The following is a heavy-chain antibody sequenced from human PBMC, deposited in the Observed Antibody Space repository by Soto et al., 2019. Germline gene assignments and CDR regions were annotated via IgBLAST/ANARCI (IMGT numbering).Heavy chain of an antibody. CDR1: GFTFTDYT. Sequence: EVQLVESGGVVIHPGGSLRLSCAVSGFTFTDYTMDWVRQAPGQGLEWVSLITWDGSRTSYAASVMGRCTVSRDNSKNSLLRQMSSLRSEDSAMYYCTKQIFPYAWVVADLIDYWGQGTLVTGSS. CDR2: ITWDGSRT. D-gene: IGHD3-16*01. J-gene: IGHJ4*02. CDR3: TKQIFPYAWVVADLIDY. V-gene: IGHV3-43*01.